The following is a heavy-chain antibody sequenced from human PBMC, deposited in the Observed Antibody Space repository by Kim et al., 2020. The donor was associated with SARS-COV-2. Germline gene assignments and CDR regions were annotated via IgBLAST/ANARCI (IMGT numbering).Heavy chain of an antibody. CDR3: ARAFGHQWLVPIYHAPDDAFDI. CDR1: GFTFSSYS. D-gene: IGHD6-19*01. Sequence: GGSLRLSCAASGFTFSSYSMNWVRQAPGKGLEWVSSISSSSSYIYYADSVKGRFTISRDNAKNSLYLQMNSLRAEDTAVYYCARAFGHQWLVPIYHAPDDAFDIWGQGTMVTVSS. CDR2: ISSSSSYI. J-gene: IGHJ3*02. V-gene: IGHV3-21*01.